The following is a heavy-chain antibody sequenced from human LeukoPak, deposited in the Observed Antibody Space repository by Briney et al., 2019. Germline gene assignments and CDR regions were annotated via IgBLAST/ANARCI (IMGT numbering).Heavy chain of an antibody. Sequence: ASVKVSCKASGYTFTGYYMHWVRQAPGQGLEWMGWINPNSGGTNYAQKFQGRVTMTRDTSISTAYTELSRLRSDDTAVYYCARDCTMVRGVKNRHFDYWGQGTLVTVSS. D-gene: IGHD3-10*01. V-gene: IGHV1-2*02. CDR3: ARDCTMVRGVKNRHFDY. CDR1: GYTFTGYY. CDR2: INPNSGGT. J-gene: IGHJ4*02.